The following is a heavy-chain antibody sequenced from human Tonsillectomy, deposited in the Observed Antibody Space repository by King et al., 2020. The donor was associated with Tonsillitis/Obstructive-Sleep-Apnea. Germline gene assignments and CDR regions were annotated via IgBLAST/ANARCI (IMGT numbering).Heavy chain of an antibody. CDR1: GGSFSGYY. V-gene: IGHV4-34*01. D-gene: IGHD3-22*01. J-gene: IGHJ4*02. Sequence: VQLQQWGAGLLKPSETLSLTCAVYGGSFSGYYWSWIRQPPGKGLEWIGEINHSGSTNYNPSLKSRVTISVDTSKNQFSLKLSSVTAADTAVYYCARGSRSGYSLWGQGTLVTVSS. CDR2: INHSGST. CDR3: ARGSRSGYSL.